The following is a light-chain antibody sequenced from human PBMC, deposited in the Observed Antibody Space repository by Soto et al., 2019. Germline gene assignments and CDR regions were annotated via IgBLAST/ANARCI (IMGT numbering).Light chain of an antibody. Sequence: DIQMTQSPSSLSTSVGDIFTITCRASQRINIYLNWYRQKPGKAPELLIYSASNLQSGVPSRFSGSGSGTDFTLTISSLQPEDFATYYCQQSFSTPTFGQGTRLEIK. CDR3: QQSFSTPT. CDR2: SAS. V-gene: IGKV1-39*01. CDR1: QRINIY. J-gene: IGKJ5*01.